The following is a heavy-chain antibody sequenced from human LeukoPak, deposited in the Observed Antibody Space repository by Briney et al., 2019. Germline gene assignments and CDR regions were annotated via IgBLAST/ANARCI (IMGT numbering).Heavy chain of an antibody. V-gene: IGHV4-39*01. CDR2: IYYSGST. D-gene: IGHD2-21*02. J-gene: IGHJ3*02. Sequence: PSETLSLTCTVSGGSMSSGSSYWGWVRQPPGKGLEWIGTIYYSGSTYYNPSLKSRVTISADTSKNQFSLKLSSVTAADTAVYYCAGRWGVTSWEDAFDIWGQGTMVTVSS. CDR3: AGRWGVTSWEDAFDI. CDR1: GGSMSSGSSY.